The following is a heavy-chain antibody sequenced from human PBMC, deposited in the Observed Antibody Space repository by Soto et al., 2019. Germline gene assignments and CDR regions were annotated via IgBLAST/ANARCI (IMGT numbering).Heavy chain of an antibody. CDR2: MNPNSGNT. CDR1: GYTFTSYD. Sequence: GASVKVSCKASGYTFTSYDINWVRQATGQGLEWMGWMNPNSGNTGYAQKFQGRVTMTRNTSISTAYMELSSLRSEDTAVYYCARIRYYYGSGSKHMGDHLWGQGTLVTVSS. V-gene: IGHV1-8*01. D-gene: IGHD3-10*01. J-gene: IGHJ4*02. CDR3: ARIRYYYGSGSKHMGDHL.